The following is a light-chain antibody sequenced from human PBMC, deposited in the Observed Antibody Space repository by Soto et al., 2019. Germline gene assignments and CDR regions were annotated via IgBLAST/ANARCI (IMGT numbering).Light chain of an antibody. CDR1: QSISSW. CDR3: QQYNSYPWT. J-gene: IGKJ1*01. V-gene: IGKV1-5*01. Sequence: DIQMTQFPSTLSASVGDRVTITCRASQSISSWLAWYQQKPGKAPKLLIYDASSLESGVPSRFSGSGSGTEFTRTISSLQPDDFATYYCQQYNSYPWTFGQGTKVEIK. CDR2: DAS.